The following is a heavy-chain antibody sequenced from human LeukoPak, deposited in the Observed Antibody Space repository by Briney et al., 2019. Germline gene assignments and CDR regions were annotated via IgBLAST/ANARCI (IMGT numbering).Heavy chain of an antibody. D-gene: IGHD2-2*01. V-gene: IGHV1-2*02. Sequence: ASVKVSCKASGYTFTGYYMHWVRQAPGQGLEWMGWINPNSGGTNYAQKFQGRVTMTRNTSISTAYMELSSLRSEDTAVYYCARAQWVPAALIDYWGQGTLVTVSS. J-gene: IGHJ4*02. CDR2: INPNSGGT. CDR1: GYTFTGYY. CDR3: ARAQWVPAALIDY.